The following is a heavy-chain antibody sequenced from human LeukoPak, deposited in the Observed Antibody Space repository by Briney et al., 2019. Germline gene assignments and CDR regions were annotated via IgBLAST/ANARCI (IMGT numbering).Heavy chain of an antibody. J-gene: IGHJ6*03. CDR2: TNRRGDIT. Sequence: GGSLRLSCAASGYTFGDYGMSWVRQVPGKGLEWVSGTNRRGDITGYADFVKGRFTISRDNAKNSLYLQMNSLRAEDTAVYYCARDPYNGNYGDYYYYYMDVWGKGTTVTISS. CDR1: GYTFGDYG. D-gene: IGHD1-26*01. CDR3: ARDPYNGNYGDYYYYYMDV. V-gene: IGHV3-20*04.